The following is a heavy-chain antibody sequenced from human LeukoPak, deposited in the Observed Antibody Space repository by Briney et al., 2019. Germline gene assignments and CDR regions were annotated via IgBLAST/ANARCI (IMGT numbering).Heavy chain of an antibody. V-gene: IGHV1-8*01. D-gene: IGHD3-9*01. CDR2: MNPNSGNT. CDR3: ARGVPRVSYYDILTGYYAFDI. CDR1: GYTFTSYD. J-gene: IGHJ3*02. Sequence: ASVKVSCKASGYTFTSYDINWVRQATGQGLEWMGWMNPNSGNTGYAQKFQGRVTMTRNTSIGTAYMELSSLRSEDTAVYYCARGVPRVSYYDILTGYYAFDIWGQGTMVTVSS.